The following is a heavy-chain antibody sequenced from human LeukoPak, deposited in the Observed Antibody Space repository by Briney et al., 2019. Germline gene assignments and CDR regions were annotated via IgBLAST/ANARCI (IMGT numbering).Heavy chain of an antibody. CDR3: ARGGFESSGYSPGDAFDI. CDR1: GGSIISSSFY. Sequence: PSETLSLTCTVSGGSIISSSFYWGWVRQPPGRGLEWIGSIYYTASTYYNPCLKSRVTISVDTSKNQCSLKLSSVTAADTVVYYCARGGFESSGYSPGDAFDIWGQGTMVTVSS. D-gene: IGHD3-22*01. CDR2: IYYTAST. J-gene: IGHJ3*02. V-gene: IGHV4-39*07.